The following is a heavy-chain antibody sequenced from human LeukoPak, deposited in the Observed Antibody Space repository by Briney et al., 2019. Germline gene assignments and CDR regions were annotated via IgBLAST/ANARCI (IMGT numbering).Heavy chain of an antibody. CDR2: IRYDGSNK. D-gene: IGHD3-10*01. J-gene: IGHJ4*02. V-gene: IGHV3-30*02. CDR1: GFTFSSYW. CDR3: AKETPTMVRGVIIYYFDY. Sequence: GGSLRLSCAASGFTFSSYWMHWVRQAPGKGLEWVAFIRYDGSNKYYADSVKGRFTISRDNSKNTLYLQMNSLRAEDTAVYYCAKETPTMVRGVIIYYFDYWGQGTLVTVSS.